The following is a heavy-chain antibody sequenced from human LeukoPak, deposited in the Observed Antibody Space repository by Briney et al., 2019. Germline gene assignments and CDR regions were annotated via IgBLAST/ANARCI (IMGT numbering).Heavy chain of an antibody. CDR3: ARGSREGSWYHP. Sequence: GGSLRLSCAASGFTFRNYTRTWFGQAPGKGLEGVSYISSSGSTIYYADSVKGRFTISRDNAKNSLYLQMNSLRAEDTAVYYCARGSREGSWYHPWGQGTLVTVSS. D-gene: IGHD1-26*01. J-gene: IGHJ5*02. V-gene: IGHV3-11*01. CDR2: ISSSGSTI. CDR1: GFTFRNYT.